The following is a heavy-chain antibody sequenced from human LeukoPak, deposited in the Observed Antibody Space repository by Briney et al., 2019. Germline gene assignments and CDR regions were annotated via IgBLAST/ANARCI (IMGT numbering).Heavy chain of an antibody. CDR1: GGSIYSNS. D-gene: IGHD6-13*01. J-gene: IGHJ5*02. V-gene: IGHV4-59*01. CDR3: ARRSSSWKNWFDP. Sequence: PSETLSLTSTVSGGSIYSNSWTCMRQPPGKGLEWIGYIYYSGTTNYNPSLKSRVTMSVDMSKNQFSLKLSSVTAADTAVYYCARRSSSWKNWFDPWGQGTLVTVSS. CDR2: IYYSGTT.